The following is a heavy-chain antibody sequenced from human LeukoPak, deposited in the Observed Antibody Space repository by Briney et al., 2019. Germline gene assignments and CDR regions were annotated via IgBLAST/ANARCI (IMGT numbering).Heavy chain of an antibody. CDR1: GVSFSGYY. V-gene: IGHV4-34*01. D-gene: IGHD3-9*01. Sequence: SETLSLTCAVYGVSFSGYYWSWIRQPPGKGLEWIGEINHSGSTDYNPSLKSRVTISVDTSKNQFSLKLSSVTAADTAVYYCARRAVKSYDILTGYYFDYWGQGTLVTVSS. J-gene: IGHJ4*02. CDR3: ARRAVKSYDILTGYYFDY. CDR2: INHSGST.